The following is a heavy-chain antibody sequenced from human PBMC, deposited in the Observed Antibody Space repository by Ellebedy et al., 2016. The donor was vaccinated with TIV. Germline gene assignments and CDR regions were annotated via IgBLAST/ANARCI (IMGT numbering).Heavy chain of an antibody. V-gene: IGHV4-39*07. CDR3: ARDFERRIPAAGGMFYFDF. D-gene: IGHD6-13*01. CDR2: FYYGGSA. Sequence: MPSETLSLTCTVSGDSIDTSTYYWGWIRQPPGKGLEWIGSFYYGGSAYYNPSLKSRVTRSLDTSKGPVSLKLSSVTAADTAVYYCARDFERRIPAAGGMFYFDFWGQGALVTVAS. J-gene: IGHJ4*02. CDR1: GDSIDTSTYY.